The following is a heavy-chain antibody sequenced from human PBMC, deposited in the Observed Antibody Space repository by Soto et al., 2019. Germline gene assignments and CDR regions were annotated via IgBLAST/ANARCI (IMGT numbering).Heavy chain of an antibody. J-gene: IGHJ4*01. V-gene: IGHV3-30*04. CDR3: ARDPSPYTSGWYGVDF. D-gene: IGHD6-19*01. CDR2: ISYDGTNK. Sequence: HPVGSLRLSCAASGFMFSAYAMLWVRQAPGKGLEWVAAISYDGTNKYYADSVKGRFTISRDNSKNTLFLQMNSLRAEDTAVYYCARDPSPYTSGWYGVDFWGHGTLVTVSS. CDR1: GFMFSAYA.